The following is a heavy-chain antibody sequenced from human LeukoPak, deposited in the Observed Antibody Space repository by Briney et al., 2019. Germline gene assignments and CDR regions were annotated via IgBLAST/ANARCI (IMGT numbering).Heavy chain of an antibody. Sequence: GGSLRLSCAASGFTFSDYSMSCIRQAPGKGLEWVSYISSSGSTIYYADSAKGRFTISRDNAKNSLYLQMNSLRAEDTAVYFCARRSSSSRRDFDYWGQGTLVTVSS. CDR2: ISSSGSTI. J-gene: IGHJ4*02. CDR3: ARRSSSSRRDFDY. D-gene: IGHD6-6*01. CDR1: GFTFSDYS. V-gene: IGHV3-11*04.